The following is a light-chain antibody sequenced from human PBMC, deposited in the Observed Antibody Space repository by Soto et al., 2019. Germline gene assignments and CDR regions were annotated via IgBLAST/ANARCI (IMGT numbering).Light chain of an antibody. CDR3: QSYASSLSGYV. Sequence: QSVLTQPPSVSGAPGQWVPISCTGSSSNIGAGYDVHWYQQLPGTAPKLLIYGNSNRPSGVPDRFSGSKSGTSASLAITGLQSDDEAVYYCQSYASSLSGYVFRTGTKLTVL. J-gene: IGLJ1*01. V-gene: IGLV1-40*01. CDR1: SSNIGAGYD. CDR2: GNS.